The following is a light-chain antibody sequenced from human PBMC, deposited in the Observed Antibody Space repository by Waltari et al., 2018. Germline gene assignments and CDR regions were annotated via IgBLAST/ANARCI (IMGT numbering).Light chain of an antibody. CDR3: MQALQTPPT. CDR2: LGS. J-gene: IGKJ2*01. V-gene: IGKV2-28*01. CDR1: QSLLQSNGYNY. Sequence: DIVMTQSPLSLPVTPGEPASISCRSSQSLLQSNGYNYLDWYLQKPGQSPQPLIYLGSNRASGVPDRFSGSGSGTDFTLKISRVEAEDVGVYYCMQALQTPPTFGQGTKLEIK.